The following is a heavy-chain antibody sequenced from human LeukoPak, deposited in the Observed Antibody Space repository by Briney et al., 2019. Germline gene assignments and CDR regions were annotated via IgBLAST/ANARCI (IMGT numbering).Heavy chain of an antibody. V-gene: IGHV3-49*04. CDR2: IRSKAYGGTT. J-gene: IGHJ4*02. CDR1: GFTFGDYA. Sequence: PGGSLRLSCTASGFTFGDYAMSWVRQAPGKGLEWVGFIRSKAYGGTTEYAASVKGRFPISRDDSKGLAYLQMNSLKTEDTAVYYCTRLQFWGWLFPDHWGRGPLVTVPS. CDR3: TRLQFWGWLFPDH. D-gene: IGHD3-3*01.